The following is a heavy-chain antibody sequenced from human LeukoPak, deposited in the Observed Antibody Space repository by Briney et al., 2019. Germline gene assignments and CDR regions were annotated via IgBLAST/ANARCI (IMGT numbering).Heavy chain of an antibody. CDR3: ARVRSAAAGPLDY. J-gene: IGHJ4*02. Sequence: GGSLRLSCAASGFTFSNYWMCWVRQAPGKGLEWVANIKQDGSEKYYVDSVKGRFTISRDNAKKSLYLQMNRLRADDTAVYHCARVRSAAAGPLDYWGQGTLVTVSS. CDR1: GFTFSNYW. V-gene: IGHV3-7*01. D-gene: IGHD6-13*01. CDR2: IKQDGSEK.